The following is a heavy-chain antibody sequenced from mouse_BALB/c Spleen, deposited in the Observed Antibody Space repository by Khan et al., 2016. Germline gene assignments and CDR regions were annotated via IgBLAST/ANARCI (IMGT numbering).Heavy chain of an antibody. CDR3: AYRYDYYAMDC. CDR2: INPSTGYT. V-gene: IGHV1-7*01. D-gene: IGHD2-14*01. CDR1: GYTFTSYW. J-gene: IGHJ4*01. Sequence: QVQLKQSGAELAKPGASVKMSCKASGYTFTSYWMHWVKQRPGQGLEWIGYINPSTGYTEYNQKFKDKATLTADKSSSTAYMPLSSLTSEDYAVYYCAYRYDYYAMDCWGQGNSVTVSS.